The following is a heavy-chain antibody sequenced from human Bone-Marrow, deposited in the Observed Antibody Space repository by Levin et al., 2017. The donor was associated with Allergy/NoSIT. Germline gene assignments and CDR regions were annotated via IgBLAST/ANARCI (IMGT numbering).Heavy chain of an antibody. Sequence: PGGSLRLSCEASGFTFSSYWMTWVRQGPGKGLEWLASIKEDGSDKKYEDSVRGRFTISRDNAKNSLYLHMNTVRDEDTAVYYCASLGGSGSLNRFDPRGQGTQVTVSS. J-gene: IGHJ5*02. V-gene: IGHV3-7*02. CDR2: IKEDGSDK. CDR1: GFTFSSYW. CDR3: ASLGGSGSLNRFDP. D-gene: IGHD3-10*01.